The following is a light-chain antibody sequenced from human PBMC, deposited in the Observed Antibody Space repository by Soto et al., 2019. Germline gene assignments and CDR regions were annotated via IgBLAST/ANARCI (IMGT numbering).Light chain of an antibody. Sequence: EIELTQSPATLSVSAGGTVTLSCRASQSIRTNVAWYQQIPGQAPRLLVYGASTRATGVPARFSGSGSGIEFTLTISSLQSEDSAVYSCQQYFNWPLTWTFGPGTKVQIK. V-gene: IGKV3-15*01. CDR3: QQYFNWPLTWT. CDR2: GAS. CDR1: QSIRTN. J-gene: IGKJ1*01.